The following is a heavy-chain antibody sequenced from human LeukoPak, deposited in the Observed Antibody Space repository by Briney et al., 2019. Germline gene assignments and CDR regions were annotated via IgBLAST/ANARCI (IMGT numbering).Heavy chain of an antibody. D-gene: IGHD6-13*01. V-gene: IGHV3-30*18. J-gene: IGHJ4*02. Sequence: TGGSLRLSCAASGFTFSSYGMHWVRQAPGKGLEWVAVISYDGSNKYYADSVKGRFTISRDNSKNTLYLQMNSLRAEDTAVYYCANGAAAGTPTIGDYWGQGTLVTVSS. CDR2: ISYDGSNK. CDR3: ANGAAAGTPTIGDY. CDR1: GFTFSSYG.